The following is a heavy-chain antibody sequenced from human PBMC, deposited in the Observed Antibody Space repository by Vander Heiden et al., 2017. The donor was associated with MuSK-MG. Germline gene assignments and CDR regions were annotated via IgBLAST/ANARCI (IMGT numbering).Heavy chain of an antibody. CDR3: TTNDFSSHERGFDH. V-gene: IGHV1-69-2*01. CDR2: IDPEEGET. D-gene: IGHD4-4*01. CDR1: GYTFIDYY. Sequence: EVQMAQSGAEVKKPGSTITISCKVSGYTFIDYYLHWVQQAPGKGLQWMGLIDPEEGETMYAAEFQGRITITADKSKDSAYMELSSLTYEDTAMYYCTTNDFSSHERGFDHWGQGTLVTVAS. J-gene: IGHJ5*02.